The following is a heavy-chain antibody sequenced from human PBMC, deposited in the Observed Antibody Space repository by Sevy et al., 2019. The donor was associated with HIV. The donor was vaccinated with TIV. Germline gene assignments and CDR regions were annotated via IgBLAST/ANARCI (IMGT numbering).Heavy chain of an antibody. CDR1: GFTFSSYS. CDR2: ISSSSSTI. D-gene: IGHD1-26*01. CDR3: ARAGIVGATTIDYYYYMDV. J-gene: IGHJ6*03. Sequence: GGSLRLSCAASGFTFSSYSMNWVRQAPGKGLEWVSYISSSSSTIYYADSVKGRFTISRDNAKNSLYLQMNSLRAEDTAVYYCARAGIVGATTIDYYYYMDVWGKGTTVTVSS. V-gene: IGHV3-48*01.